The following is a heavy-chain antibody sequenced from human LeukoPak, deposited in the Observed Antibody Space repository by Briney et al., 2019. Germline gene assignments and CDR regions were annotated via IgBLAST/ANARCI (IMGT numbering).Heavy chain of an antibody. CDR3: ARAIRAQLDFDY. D-gene: IGHD1-1*01. CDR2: ISAYNGNT. Sequence: ASVKVSCKASGYTFTNYGISWVRQAPGQGLEWMGYISAYNGNTNYAQKLQGRVTMTTDTSTSTAYMELRSLRSDDTAVYYCARAIRAQLDFDYWGQGTLVTVSS. J-gene: IGHJ4*02. V-gene: IGHV1-18*01. CDR1: GYTFTNYG.